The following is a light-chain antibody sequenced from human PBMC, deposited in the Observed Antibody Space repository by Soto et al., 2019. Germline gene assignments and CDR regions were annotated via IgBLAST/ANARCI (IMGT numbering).Light chain of an antibody. Sequence: SPGTLSLSPGERATLSCRASQSVSSSYLAWYQQKPGQAPRLLIYGASSRATGIPDRFSGSGSGTDFTLTISRLEPEDFAGYYCQQYGSTPPITCGQGIRLEIK. J-gene: IGKJ5*01. CDR3: QQYGSTPPIT. CDR2: GAS. V-gene: IGKV3-20*01. CDR1: QSVSSSY.